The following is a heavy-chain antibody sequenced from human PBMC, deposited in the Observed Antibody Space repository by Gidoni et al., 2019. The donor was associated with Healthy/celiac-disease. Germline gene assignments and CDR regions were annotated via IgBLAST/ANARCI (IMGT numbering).Heavy chain of an antibody. CDR2: IDPSDCYT. D-gene: IGHD6-19*01. J-gene: IGHJ4*02. CDR3: AKSQWGEYYFDY. V-gene: IGHV5-10-1*03. CDR1: GYSFTSYW. Sequence: EVQLVQSGAEVNKPGESLRISCQGSGYSFTSYWISWVRQMPGKGLEWMGRIDPSDCYTNNSPSFQGHVTISADKSISTAYLQWSSLKASDTAMYYCAKSQWGEYYFDYWGQGTLVTVSS.